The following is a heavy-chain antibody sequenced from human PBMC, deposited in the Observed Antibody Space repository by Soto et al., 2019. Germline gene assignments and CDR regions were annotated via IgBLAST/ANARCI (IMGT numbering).Heavy chain of an antibody. D-gene: IGHD1-1*01. Sequence: SETLSLTCAVDGESFSEYYWSWIRQPPGKGLEWIGYIYYSGSTNYNPSLKSRVTISVDTSKNQFSLKLSSVTAADTAVYYCAKDYFRWLQSPQLGKRLGPFDYWGQGTLVTVSS. V-gene: IGHV4-59*12. CDR1: GESFSEYY. CDR3: AKDYFRWLQSPQLGKRLGPFDY. CDR2: IYYSGST. J-gene: IGHJ4*02.